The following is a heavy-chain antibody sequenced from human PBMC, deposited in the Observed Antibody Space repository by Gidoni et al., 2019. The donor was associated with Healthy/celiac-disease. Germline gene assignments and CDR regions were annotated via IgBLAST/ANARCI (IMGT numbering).Heavy chain of an antibody. D-gene: IGHD3-9*01. CDR1: GFTFSSYA. J-gene: IGHJ4*02. Sequence: EVQLVASGGGLVQPGGSLRLSCSASGFTFSSYAMHWVRQAPGKGLEYVSAISSNGGSTYYADSVKGRFTISRDNSKNTLYLQMSSLRAEDTAVYYCVKALDYDILTGPADYWGQGTLVTVSS. CDR2: ISSNGGST. V-gene: IGHV3-64D*06. CDR3: VKALDYDILTGPADY.